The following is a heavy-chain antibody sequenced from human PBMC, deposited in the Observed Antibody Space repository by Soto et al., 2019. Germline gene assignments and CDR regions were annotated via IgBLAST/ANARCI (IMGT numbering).Heavy chain of an antibody. D-gene: IGHD5-12*01. CDR3: ARPLRGYSGYDYYYYMDV. CDR2: MNPNSGNT. V-gene: IGHV1-8*01. CDR1: GYTFTSYD. J-gene: IGHJ6*03. Sequence: ASVKVSCKASGYTFTSYDINWVRQATGQGPEWMGWMNPNSGNTGYARKFQGRVTMTRNTSISTAYMELSSLRSEDTAVYYCARPLRGYSGYDYYYYMDVWGKGTTVTVSS.